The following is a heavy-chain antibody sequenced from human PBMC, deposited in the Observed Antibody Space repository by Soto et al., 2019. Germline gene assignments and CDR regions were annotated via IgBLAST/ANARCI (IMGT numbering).Heavy chain of an antibody. Sequence: EVQLLESGGGLVQPGGSLRLSCAASGFTFNIYVMSWVRQAPGKGLEWVSGISVSGGGTYYADPVKGRFTISRDNSKNTLYLHMDSLRAEDTAVYYCAKAYCGGDCPNDYWGQGTLVTVSS. D-gene: IGHD2-21*02. CDR2: ISVSGGGT. CDR3: AKAYCGGDCPNDY. CDR1: GFTFNIYV. J-gene: IGHJ4*02. V-gene: IGHV3-23*01.